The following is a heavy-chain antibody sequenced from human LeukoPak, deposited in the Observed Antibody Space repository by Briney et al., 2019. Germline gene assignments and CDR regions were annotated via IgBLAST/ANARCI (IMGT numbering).Heavy chain of an antibody. J-gene: IGHJ6*03. V-gene: IGHV3-30*10. CDR3: ARDGMRSIAVAGTDVYYYYYMDV. CDR1: GFTFSSYA. CDR2: ISYDGSNK. Sequence: PGGSLRLSCAASGFTFSSYAMPWVRQAPGKGLEWVAVISYDGSNKYYTDSVKGRFTISRDNSKNTLYLQMNSLRAEDTAVYYCARDGMRSIAVAGTDVYYYYYMDVWGKGTTVTVSS. D-gene: IGHD6-19*01.